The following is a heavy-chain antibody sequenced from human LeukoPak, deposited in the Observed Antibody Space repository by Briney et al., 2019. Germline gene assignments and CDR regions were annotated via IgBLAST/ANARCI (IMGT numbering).Heavy chain of an antibody. CDR3: VRVSPGRAGAFDI. V-gene: IGHV3-48*04. CDR2: ISSSSSTI. J-gene: IGHJ3*02. D-gene: IGHD2-8*02. CDR1: GFTFSSYS. Sequence: GGSLRLSCAASGFTFSSYSMNWVRQAPGKGLEWVSYISSSSSTIYYADSVKGRFTISRDNAKNSLYLQMNSLRAEDTAVYYCVRVSPGRAGAFDIWGQGTMVTVSS.